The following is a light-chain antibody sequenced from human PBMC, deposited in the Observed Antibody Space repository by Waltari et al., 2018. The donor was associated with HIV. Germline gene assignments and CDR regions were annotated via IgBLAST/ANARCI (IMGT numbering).Light chain of an antibody. Sequence: SYDLTQPPAVSVSPGQTARTACHGDELPTHYSSWYQQRPGQARVLLISKDNERPSGIPERFSGSSSGTTVTLTITEVQADDEADYWCQSADSSGAWVFGGGTKLTVL. V-gene: IGLV3-25*03. J-gene: IGLJ3*02. CDR2: KDN. CDR1: ELPTHY. CDR3: QSADSSGAWV.